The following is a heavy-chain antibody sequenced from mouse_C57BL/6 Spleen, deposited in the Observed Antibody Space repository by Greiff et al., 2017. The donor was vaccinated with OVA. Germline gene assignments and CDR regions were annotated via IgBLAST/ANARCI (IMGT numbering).Heavy chain of an antibody. CDR1: GYTFTSYW. CDR3: ARSDSNWDY. Sequence: QVQLKQPGAELVKPGASVKLSCKASGYTFTSYWMQWVKQRPGQGLEWIGEIDPSDSYTNYNQKFKGKATLTVDTSSSTAYMQLSSLTSEDSAVYYCARSDSNWDYWGQGTTLTVSS. CDR2: IDPSDSYT. J-gene: IGHJ2*01. D-gene: IGHD2-5*01. V-gene: IGHV1-50*01.